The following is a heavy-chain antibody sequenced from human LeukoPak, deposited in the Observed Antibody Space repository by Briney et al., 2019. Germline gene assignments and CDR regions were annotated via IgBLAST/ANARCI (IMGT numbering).Heavy chain of an antibody. Sequence: KPGGSLRLSCAASRFTFSSYSMNWVRQAPGKGLEWVSSISSSGTYIKYADSVKGRFTISRDNGKNSLYLQMNSLTAEDTAVYYCARVGCSGGSCSSRGDYYYGMDVWGQGTTVTVSS. D-gene: IGHD2-15*01. V-gene: IGHV3-21*01. CDR3: ARVGCSGGSCSSRGDYYYGMDV. CDR1: RFTFSSYS. J-gene: IGHJ6*02. CDR2: ISSSGTYI.